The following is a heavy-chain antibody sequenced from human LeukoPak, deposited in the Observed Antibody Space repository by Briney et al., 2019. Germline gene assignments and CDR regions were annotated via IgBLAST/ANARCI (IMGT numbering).Heavy chain of an antibody. CDR1: GGSISSSSYY. CDR3: ARGKGNPNSYNWFDP. V-gene: IGHV4-39*01. CDR2: IYYSGST. Sequence: PSETLSLTCTVSGGSISSSSYYWGWIRQPPGKGLEWIGSIYYSGSTYYNPSLKSRVTISVDASKNQFSLKLSSVTAADTAVYYCARGKGNPNSYNWFDPWGQGTLVTVSS. J-gene: IGHJ5*02. D-gene: IGHD1-14*01.